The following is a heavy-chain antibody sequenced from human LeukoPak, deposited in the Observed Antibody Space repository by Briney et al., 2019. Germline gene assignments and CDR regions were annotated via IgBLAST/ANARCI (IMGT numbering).Heavy chain of an antibody. CDR1: GGSISSYY. CDR3: ARENSGSYREFDY. Sequence: KASETLSLTCTVSGGSISSYYWSWIRQPAGKGLEWIGRIYTSGSTNYNASLKSRVSMSVDTSKNQFSLKLSSVTAADTAVFYCARENSGSYREFDYWDQGTLVTVSS. D-gene: IGHD1-26*01. J-gene: IGHJ4*02. V-gene: IGHV4-4*07. CDR2: IYTSGST.